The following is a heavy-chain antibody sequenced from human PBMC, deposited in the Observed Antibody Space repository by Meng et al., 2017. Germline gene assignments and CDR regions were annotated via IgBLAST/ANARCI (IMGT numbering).Heavy chain of an antibody. J-gene: IGHJ3*02. Sequence: ASVKVSCKASGYTFTDYYIHWVRQAPGQGLEWMGRINPNSGNTGYAQKFQGRVTITRNTSISTAYMELSSLRSEDTAVYYCARGFEGLLWFGELIVRNAFDIWGQGTMVTVSS. CDR3: ARGFEGLLWFGELIVRNAFDI. CDR1: GYTFTDYY. V-gene: IGHV1-8*03. CDR2: INPNSGNT. D-gene: IGHD3-10*01.